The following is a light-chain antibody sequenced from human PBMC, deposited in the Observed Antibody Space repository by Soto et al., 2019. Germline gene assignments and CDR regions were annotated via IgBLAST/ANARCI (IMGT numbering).Light chain of an antibody. V-gene: IGKV1-6*02. CDR1: QGIRND. J-gene: IGKJ1*01. CDR2: AAS. CDR3: QQYNSFSPPWT. Sequence: AIQMTQSPSSLSASVGDRVTITCRASQGIRNDLGWYQQKPGKAPKLLIYAASTLQSGVPSRFSGSGSGTDFTLTISSLQPEDFATYYCQQYNSFSPPWTFGQGTKVEI.